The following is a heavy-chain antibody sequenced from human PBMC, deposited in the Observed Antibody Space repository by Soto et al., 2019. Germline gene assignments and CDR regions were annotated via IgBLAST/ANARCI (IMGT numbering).Heavy chain of an antibody. CDR3: ARAYEGDYFDY. Sequence: QVPLVESGGGVVQPGRSLRLSCAASGFTFSSYAMHWVRQAPGKGLEWVAVISYDGSNKYCADSVKGRFTISRDNSKNTLYLQMNSLRAEDTAVYYCARAYEGDYFDYWGQGTLVTVSS. J-gene: IGHJ4*02. CDR1: GFTFSSYA. V-gene: IGHV3-30-3*01. D-gene: IGHD3-16*01. CDR2: ISYDGSNK.